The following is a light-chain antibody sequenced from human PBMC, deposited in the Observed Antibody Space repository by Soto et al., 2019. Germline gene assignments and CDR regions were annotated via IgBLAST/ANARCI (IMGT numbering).Light chain of an antibody. J-gene: IGLJ1*01. CDR1: GSDVGFYNY. CDR3: SSYAGTNNHHA. V-gene: IGLV2-8*01. Sequence: QSALTQPPSASGSPGESVTISCTGSGSDVGFYNYVSWYQQHPGKVPKLIIYEVTKWPSGVPDRFSGSKSGNTASLTVSGLQAEDEADYYCSSYAGTNNHHAFGTGTKVTVL. CDR2: EVT.